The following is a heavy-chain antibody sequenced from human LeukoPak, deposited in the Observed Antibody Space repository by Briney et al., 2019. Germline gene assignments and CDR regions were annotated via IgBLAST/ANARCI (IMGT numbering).Heavy chain of an antibody. CDR2: ISYDGSNK. Sequence: GGSLRLSCAASGFTFSSYAMHWVRQAPGKGLEWVAVISYDGSNKYYADSVKGRFTISRDNSKNTLYLQMNSLRAEDTAVYHCARDWDSSGYQYYFDYWGQGTLVTVSS. J-gene: IGHJ4*02. CDR1: GFTFSSYA. CDR3: ARDWDSSGYQYYFDY. D-gene: IGHD3-22*01. V-gene: IGHV3-30-3*01.